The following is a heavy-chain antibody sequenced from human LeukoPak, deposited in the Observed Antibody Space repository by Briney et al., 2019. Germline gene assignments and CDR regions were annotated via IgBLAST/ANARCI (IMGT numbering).Heavy chain of an antibody. D-gene: IGHD2-15*01. CDR1: GRSISSGGYS. V-gene: IGHV4-30-2*01. Sequence: SETLSLTCAVSGRSISSGGYSWSWIRQPPVKGLEWIGYIYHSGSTYYNPSLKSRVTISVDRSKNQFSLKLSSVTAADTAVYYCARTYCSGGSCYDWSNWFDPWGQGTLVTVSS. CDR2: IYHSGST. CDR3: ARTYCSGGSCYDWSNWFDP. J-gene: IGHJ5*02.